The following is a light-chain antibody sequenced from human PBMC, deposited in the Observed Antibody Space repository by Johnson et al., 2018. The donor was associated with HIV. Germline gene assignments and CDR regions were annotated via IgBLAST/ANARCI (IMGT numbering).Light chain of an antibody. CDR1: SSNIGNNY. J-gene: IGLJ1*01. V-gene: IGLV1-51*02. CDR3: GTWDSRLNVYL. Sequence: TQPPSVSAAPGQKVTISCSGSSSNIGNNYVSWYQQLPGTVPKLVMHENNKRPSGIPDRFSDSKSGTSATLDITGLQTGDESDYYCGTWDSRLNVYLFGPGTKVTVL. CDR2: ENN.